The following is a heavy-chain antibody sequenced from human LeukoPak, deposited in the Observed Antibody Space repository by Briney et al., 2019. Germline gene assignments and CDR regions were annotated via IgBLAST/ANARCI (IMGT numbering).Heavy chain of an antibody. CDR1: GFTFDDYA. Sequence: GRSLRLSCAASGFTFDDYAMHWVRQAPGKGLEWVSGISWNSGSIGYADSVKGRFTISRDNAKNSLYLQMNSLRAEDTALYYCAKGYCSSTSCSAFVYWGQGTLVTVSS. CDR2: ISWNSGSI. V-gene: IGHV3-9*01. J-gene: IGHJ4*02. D-gene: IGHD2-2*01. CDR3: AKGYCSSTSCSAFVY.